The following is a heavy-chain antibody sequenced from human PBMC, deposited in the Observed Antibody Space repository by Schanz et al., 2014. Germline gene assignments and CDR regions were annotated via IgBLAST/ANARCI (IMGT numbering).Heavy chain of an antibody. D-gene: IGHD3-22*01. CDR2: ISYHGSER. CDR1: RFAFSNCG. J-gene: IGHJ4*02. Sequence: QAQLVESGGGVVQPGGSLRLSCAASRFAFSNCGMHWVRQAPGRGLEWVAVISYHGSERYYADSVKGRFTISRDNSKNTLYLQMNSLRTEDTAVYFCAKSYDTSGYSGFDYWGQGTLVTVSS. CDR3: AKSYDTSGYSGFDY. V-gene: IGHV3-30*18.